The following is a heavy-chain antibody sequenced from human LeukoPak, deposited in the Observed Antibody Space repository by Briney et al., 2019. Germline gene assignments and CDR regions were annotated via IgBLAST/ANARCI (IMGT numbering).Heavy chain of an antibody. D-gene: IGHD1-26*01. CDR1: GFTFSSYW. J-gene: IGHJ4*02. V-gene: IGHV3-74*01. CDR2: INRDGGST. Sequence: GGSLRHSCAASGFTFSSYWMHWVRQAPGKGLVWVSRINRDGGSTTYADSVKGRFTISRDNAKSTLYLQMNSLRADDTAVYYCARDQSGSQYALDYFDSWGQGTLVTVSS. CDR3: ARDQSGSQYALDYFDS.